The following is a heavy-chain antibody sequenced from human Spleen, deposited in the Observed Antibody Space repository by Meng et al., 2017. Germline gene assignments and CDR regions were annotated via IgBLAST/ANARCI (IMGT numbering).Heavy chain of an antibody. V-gene: IGHV3-23*01. CDR3: AKDGTIPYYIGSGTYYNFYYYFDS. J-gene: IGHJ4*02. Sequence: GESLKISCGASGFTFSGYAMSWVRQAPGKGLEWVSTISPSGGSTYYADSVRGRFTVSRDNSKNTLYLQMNSLRAEDTAVYYCAKDGTIPYYIGSGTYYNFYYYFDSWGQGTLVTVSS. CDR2: ISPSGGST. CDR1: GFTFSGYA. D-gene: IGHD3-10*01.